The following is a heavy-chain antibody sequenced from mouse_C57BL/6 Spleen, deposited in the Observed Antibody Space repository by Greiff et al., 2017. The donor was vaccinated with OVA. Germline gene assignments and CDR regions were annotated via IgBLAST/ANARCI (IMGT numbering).Heavy chain of an antibody. D-gene: IGHD1-1*01. CDR1: GYTFTSYW. Sequence: QVQLQQPGAELVKPGASVKLSCKASGYTFTSYWMHWVKQRPGQGLEWIGMIHPNSGSTNYNEKFKSKATLTVDKSSSTAYMPLSSLTSEDSAVYYCARRTTVVPYYFDYWGQGTTLTVSS. CDR3: ARRTTVVPYYFDY. V-gene: IGHV1-64*01. CDR2: IHPNSGST. J-gene: IGHJ2*01.